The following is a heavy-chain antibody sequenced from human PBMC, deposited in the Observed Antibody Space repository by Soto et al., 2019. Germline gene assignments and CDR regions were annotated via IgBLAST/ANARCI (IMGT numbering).Heavy chain of an antibody. J-gene: IGHJ1*01. V-gene: IGHV5-51*01. Sequence: GESLKISCKGSGYSFTSYWIGWVRQMPGKGLELMGIIYPGDSDTRYSPSFQGQVTISADKSISTAYLQWSSLMASDTAMYYCALIPNSNFDWTWNSHWGQGTLVTVSS. CDR2: IYPGDSDT. CDR3: ALIPNSNFDWTWNSH. D-gene: IGHD3-9*01. CDR1: GYSFTSYW.